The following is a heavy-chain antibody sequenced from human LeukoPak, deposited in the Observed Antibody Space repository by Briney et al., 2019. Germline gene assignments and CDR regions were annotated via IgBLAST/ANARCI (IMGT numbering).Heavy chain of an antibody. V-gene: IGHV1-24*01. Sequence: ASVKVSCKVSGYTLTELCMHWVRQAPGKGLEWMGGFNPEDGETIYAQKFQGRVTMTEDTSTDTAYMELSSLRSEDTAVYYCAALSEGGVVVPAAMPFDYWGQGTLVTVSS. CDR3: AALSEGGVVVPAAMPFDY. CDR2: FNPEDGET. CDR1: GYTLTELC. D-gene: IGHD2-2*01. J-gene: IGHJ4*02.